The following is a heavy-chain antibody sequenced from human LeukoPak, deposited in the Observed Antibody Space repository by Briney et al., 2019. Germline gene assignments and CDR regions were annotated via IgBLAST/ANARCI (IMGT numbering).Heavy chain of an antibody. CDR1: GFTFSSYS. V-gene: IGHV3-21*04. CDR2: ISSSSSYI. Sequence: GGSLRLSCAASGFTFSSYSMNWVRQAPGKGLEWVSYISSSSSYIYYADSVKGRFTISRDNAKNYLYLQMNSLRAEDTALYYCAKDSAYYYDSSGYSIDAFDIWGQGTMVTVSS. J-gene: IGHJ3*02. CDR3: AKDSAYYYDSSGYSIDAFDI. D-gene: IGHD3-22*01.